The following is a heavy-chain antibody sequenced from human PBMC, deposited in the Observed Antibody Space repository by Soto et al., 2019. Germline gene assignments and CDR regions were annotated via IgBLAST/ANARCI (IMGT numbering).Heavy chain of an antibody. Sequence: PSETLSLTCTVSGGYNSTRTYYWGWVRQPPGTGLDWIGNIYYSGKNYYNTTLKSRDTIYVKTSKNQFSLKLNSVSATDTSVYYGSSLVVPSSRHIDFDFWGPGTLVTVSS. J-gene: IGHJ4*02. CDR3: SSLVVPSSRHIDFDF. CDR1: GGYNSTRTYY. CDR2: IYYSGKN. V-gene: IGHV4-39*01. D-gene: IGHD2-21*02.